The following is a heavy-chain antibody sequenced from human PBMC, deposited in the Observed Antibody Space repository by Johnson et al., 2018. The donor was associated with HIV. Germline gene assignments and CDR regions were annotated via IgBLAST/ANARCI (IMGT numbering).Heavy chain of an antibody. CDR3: AKSVVVVLVGNNDDAFDM. V-gene: IGHV3-64*01. J-gene: IGHJ3*02. Sequence: PGRGLEYVSAISSNGGSTYYANSVKGRFTISRDNSKNTLYLQMGSRRAEDMAVYYCAKSVVVVLVGNNDDAFDMWGQGTMVTVSS. D-gene: IGHD2-21*01. CDR2: ISSNGGST.